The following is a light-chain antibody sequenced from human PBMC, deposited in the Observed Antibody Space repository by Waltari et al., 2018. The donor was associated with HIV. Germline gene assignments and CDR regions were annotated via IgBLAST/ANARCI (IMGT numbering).Light chain of an antibody. J-gene: IGLJ2*01. CDR3: TSYGDNLGVL. Sequence: QSALTQPPSASGSPGQSVTISCTGTSNDVGAYDYVSGYQQHPGRAPKLLIYEVAKRPQGGPDRCSGSKSVKTASLPVSWLQAEDGGHFFCTSYGDNLGVLVGGGTNLAVL. CDR1: SNDVGAYDY. V-gene: IGLV2-8*01. CDR2: EVA.